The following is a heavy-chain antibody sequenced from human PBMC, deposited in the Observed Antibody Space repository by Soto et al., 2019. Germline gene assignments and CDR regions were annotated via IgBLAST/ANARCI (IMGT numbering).Heavy chain of an antibody. D-gene: IGHD3-22*01. V-gene: IGHV4-34*01. CDR1: GGSFSGHS. CDR3: STRAYDTNGYYRFDP. CDR2: INHSGRV. Sequence: SETLSLTCAVYGGSFSGHSWTWVRQSPGKGLEWIGDINHSGRVNYSPSLKSRVTISLDTSKNQFSLTLSAVTAADTAMYYCSTRAYDTNGYYRFDPWGQGTLVTVSS. J-gene: IGHJ5*01.